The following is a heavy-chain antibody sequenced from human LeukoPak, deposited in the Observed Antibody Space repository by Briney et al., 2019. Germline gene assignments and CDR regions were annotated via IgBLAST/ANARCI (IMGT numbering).Heavy chain of an antibody. CDR2: IRYDGSNK. CDR1: XXXFSSYG. D-gene: IGHD2-2*01. Sequence: GGSLRLSCAXSXXXFSSYGMHWVRQAPGKGLEWVAFIRYDGSNKYYADSVKGRFTISRDNSKNTLYLQMNSLRAEDTAVYYCAKIRSNLGYCSSTSCRGDAFDIWGQGTMVTVSS. J-gene: IGHJ3*02. V-gene: IGHV3-30*02. CDR3: AKIRSNLGYCSSTSCRGDAFDI.